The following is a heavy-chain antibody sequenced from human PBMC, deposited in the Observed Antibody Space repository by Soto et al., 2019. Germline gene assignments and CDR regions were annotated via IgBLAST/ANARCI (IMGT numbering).Heavy chain of an antibody. D-gene: IGHD6-13*01. CDR2: ISGGGGGK. J-gene: IGHJ4*02. CDR3: AKRQGIGAAAKNFDF. CDR1: GFTFDNFA. V-gene: IGHV3-23*01. Sequence: GGSLRLSCTTSGFTFDNFAMSWVRQAPGRGLEWVSAISGGGGGKYYADSVKGRFIIARDNSMNTVYLEVNSLRAEDTAVYFCAKRQGIGAAAKNFDFWGQGARVTVSS.